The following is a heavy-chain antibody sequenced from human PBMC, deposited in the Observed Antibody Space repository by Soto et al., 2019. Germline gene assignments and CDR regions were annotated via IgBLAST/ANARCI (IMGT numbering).Heavy chain of an antibody. Sequence: QVQLVESGGGVVQPGRSLRLSCAASGFTFSSYAMHWVRQAPGKGLEWVAVISYDGSNKYYADSVKGRFTISRDNSKNTLYLQMNSLRAEDTAVYYCASNPYGVHPPPLDYWGQGTLVTVSS. CDR1: GFTFSSYA. V-gene: IGHV3-30-3*01. D-gene: IGHD4-17*01. CDR3: ASNPYGVHPPPLDY. CDR2: ISYDGSNK. J-gene: IGHJ4*02.